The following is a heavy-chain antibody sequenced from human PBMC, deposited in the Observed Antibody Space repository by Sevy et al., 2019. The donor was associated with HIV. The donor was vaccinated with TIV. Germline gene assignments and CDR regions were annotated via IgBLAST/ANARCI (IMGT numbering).Heavy chain of an antibody. V-gene: IGHV1-2*02. CDR2: IKPKRGDT. CDR1: GYTFTGDY. CDR3: ARAGTLYSGYTYGSIDF. J-gene: IGHJ4*02. D-gene: IGHD5-18*01. Sequence: ASVKVSCKASGYTFTGDYMHWVRQTPGQGLEWMGWIKPKRGDTKSAQRFQGRVTMTRDTSISTAYMELSRLRSDDTAVYYCARAGTLYSGYTYGSIDFWGQGTLVTVSS.